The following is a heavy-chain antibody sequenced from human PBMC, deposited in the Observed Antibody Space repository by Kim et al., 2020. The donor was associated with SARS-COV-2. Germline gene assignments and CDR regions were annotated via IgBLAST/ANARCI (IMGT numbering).Heavy chain of an antibody. D-gene: IGHD2-21*02. CDR3: ASDCLAYCGGDCPGCEPD. CDR1: GFTFSDYY. J-gene: IGHJ4*02. CDR2: ISSSGSTI. Sequence: GGSLRPSCAASGFTFSDYYMSWIRQAPGKGLEWVSYISSSGSTIYYADSVKGRFTISRDNAKNSLYLQMNSLRAEDTAVYYCASDCLAYCGGDCPGCEPDWGQGTLVTVSS. V-gene: IGHV3-11*01.